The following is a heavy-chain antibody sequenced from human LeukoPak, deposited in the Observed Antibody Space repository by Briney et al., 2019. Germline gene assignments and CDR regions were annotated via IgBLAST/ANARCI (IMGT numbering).Heavy chain of an antibody. Sequence: AAVKVTFKASAYTFTGNYMHWVRQPPGQGLEWMGWINPNSGCTNYAQKFQGRVTMTRDTSISTAYMKLSRLRSDDTAVYYCARETLMLAGIVGATTDAFDIWGQGTMVTVSS. J-gene: IGHJ3*02. V-gene: IGHV1-2*02. D-gene: IGHD1-26*01. CDR1: AYTFTGNY. CDR2: INPNSGCT. CDR3: ARETLMLAGIVGATTDAFDI.